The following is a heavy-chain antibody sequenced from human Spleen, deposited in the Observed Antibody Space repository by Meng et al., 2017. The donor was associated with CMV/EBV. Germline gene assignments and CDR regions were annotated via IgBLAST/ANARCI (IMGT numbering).Heavy chain of an antibody. J-gene: IGHJ4*02. Sequence: FTFSSYAMSWVRQAPGKGLEWVSAISGSGGSTYYADSVKGRFTISRDNSKNTLYLQMNSLRAEDTAVYYCAKGASKRTSSTSCPHIDYWGQGTLVTVSS. CDR3: AKGASKRTSSTSCPHIDY. V-gene: IGHV3-23*01. D-gene: IGHD2-2*01. CDR2: ISGSGGST. CDR1: FTFSSYA.